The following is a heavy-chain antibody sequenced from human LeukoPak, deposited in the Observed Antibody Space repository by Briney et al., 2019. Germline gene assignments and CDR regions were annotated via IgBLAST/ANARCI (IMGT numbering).Heavy chain of an antibody. CDR3: ARDRANSGYESPIAFDI. V-gene: IGHV3-7*01. Sequence: GGSLRLSCEGSGFTFSNYWMGWVRQAPGKGLQWVANIKTDGSEKYYVDSVKGRFTISRDNAKNSLYLQMNSLRAEDTAVYYCARDRANSGYESPIAFDIWGQGTMVTVSS. CDR1: GFTFSNYW. D-gene: IGHD5-12*01. J-gene: IGHJ3*02. CDR2: IKTDGSEK.